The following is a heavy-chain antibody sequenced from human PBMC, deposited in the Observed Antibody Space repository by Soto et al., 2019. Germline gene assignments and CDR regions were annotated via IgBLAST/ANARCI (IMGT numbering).Heavy chain of an antibody. V-gene: IGHV1-46*01. CDR2: INPSAGST. CDR1: GYSVANYF. J-gene: IGHJ6*02. CDR3: ARGGSSPAFCYYCGMDV. Sequence: QVQLVQSGAEVREPGASVKVSCKASGYSVANYFMHWVRQAPGQGLEWLGVINPSAGSTTYAQKFQGRVTMTWDTSTNTVYMDLRSLSSEDTAIFYCARGGSSPAFCYYCGMDVWGQGTTVTVSS. D-gene: IGHD6-13*01.